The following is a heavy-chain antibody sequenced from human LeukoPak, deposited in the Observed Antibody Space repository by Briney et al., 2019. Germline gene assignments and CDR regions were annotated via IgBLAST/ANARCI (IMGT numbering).Heavy chain of an antibody. CDR3: ALPYDSSGYYSDY. CDR2: ISAYNGNT. Sequence: GASVKVSCKASGYSSTTYGINWVRQAPGQGLEWMGWISAYNGNTNYAQKLRGRVTLTTDTSTSTAYMELRSLRSDDTAVYYCALPYDSSGYYSDYWGQGTLVTVSS. V-gene: IGHV1-18*01. CDR1: GYSSTTYG. J-gene: IGHJ4*02. D-gene: IGHD3-22*01.